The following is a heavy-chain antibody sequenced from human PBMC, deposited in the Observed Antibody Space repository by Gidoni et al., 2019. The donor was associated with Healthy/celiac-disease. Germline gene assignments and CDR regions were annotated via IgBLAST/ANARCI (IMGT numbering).Heavy chain of an antibody. CDR1: GFTFSSYS. Sequence: EVQLVESGGGLVQPGGSLRLSCAASGFTFSSYSMNWVRQAPGKGLEWVSYISSMSSTIYYADSVKGRFTISRDNAKNSLYLQMNSLRDEDTAVYYCARQRWRDSSGYSFDYWGQGTLVIVSS. V-gene: IGHV3-48*02. CDR3: ARQRWRDSSGYSFDY. CDR2: ISSMSSTI. J-gene: IGHJ4*02. D-gene: IGHD3-22*01.